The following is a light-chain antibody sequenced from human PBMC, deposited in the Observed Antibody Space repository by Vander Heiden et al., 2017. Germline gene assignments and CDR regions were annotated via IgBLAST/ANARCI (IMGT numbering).Light chain of an antibody. J-gene: IGLJ2*01. CDR2: GNN. CDR1: TSNIGARFE. CDR3: QSYDDSLSGSL. Sequence: QSMLTQPPSVSGAPGHRVTISCTGSTSNIGARFEVHWYQQLPGTAPKLLIYGNNNRPSGVPDRFSGSKSGTSASLAITGLQAEDEADYYRQSYDDSLSGSLFGGGTKLTVL. V-gene: IGLV1-40*01.